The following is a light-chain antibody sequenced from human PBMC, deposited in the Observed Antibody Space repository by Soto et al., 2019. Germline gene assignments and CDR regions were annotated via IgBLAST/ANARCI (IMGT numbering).Light chain of an antibody. V-gene: IGKV3-20*01. CDR3: QLYGGSHMFS. J-gene: IGKJ2*01. CDR2: AAS. CDR1: ESISSSY. Sequence: DIVLTQSPCTLSLSPGEGATLSCRASESISSSYLAWYQQRPGQSPRLLIYAASSRAAGIPDRFSGSGSGADFTLPISRLEPQDFAVYYCQLYGGSHMFSFGQGTKLQIK.